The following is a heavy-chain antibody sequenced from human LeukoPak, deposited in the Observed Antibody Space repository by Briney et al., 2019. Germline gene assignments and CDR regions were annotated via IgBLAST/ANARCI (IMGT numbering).Heavy chain of an antibody. J-gene: IGHJ4*02. V-gene: IGHV3-21*01. D-gene: IGHD4-17*01. CDR3: ATGPPRDDYGDYPPRDY. CDR2: ISSSSGYI. CDR1: GFTFSSYS. Sequence: GGSLRLSXAASGFTFSSYSMNWVRQAPGKGLEWVSSISSSSGYIYYADSVKGRFTISRDNAKNSLYLQMNSLRAEDTAVYYCATGPPRDDYGDYPPRDYWGQGTLVTVSS.